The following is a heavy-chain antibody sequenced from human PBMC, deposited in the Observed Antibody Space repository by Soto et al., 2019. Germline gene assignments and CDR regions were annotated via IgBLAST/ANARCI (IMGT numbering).Heavy chain of an antibody. CDR1: GFTFSSYG. J-gene: IGHJ4*02. D-gene: IGHD3-3*01. V-gene: IGHV3-30*18. Sequence: QVQLVESGGGVVQPGRSLRLSCAASGFTFSSYGMHWVRQAPGKGLEWVAVISYDGSNKYYADSVKGRFTISRDNSKNTLYLQMNSLRAEDTAVYYYAKGYRSLEWLFYFDYWGQGTLVTVSS. CDR3: AKGYRSLEWLFYFDY. CDR2: ISYDGSNK.